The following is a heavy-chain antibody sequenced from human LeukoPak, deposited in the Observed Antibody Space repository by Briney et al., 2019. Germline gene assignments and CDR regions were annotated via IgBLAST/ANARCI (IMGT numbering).Heavy chain of an antibody. CDR3: ARVRHLHDYGDGWFDP. Sequence: SETLSLTCTVSGGSISSGDYYWSWIRQPAGKGLEWIGRIYTSGSTNYNPSLKSRFTMSVDTSKNQFSLKLSSVTAADTAVYYCARVRHLHDYGDGWFDPWGQGTLVTVSS. CDR2: IYTSGST. J-gene: IGHJ5*02. CDR1: GGSISSGDYY. V-gene: IGHV4-61*02. D-gene: IGHD4-17*01.